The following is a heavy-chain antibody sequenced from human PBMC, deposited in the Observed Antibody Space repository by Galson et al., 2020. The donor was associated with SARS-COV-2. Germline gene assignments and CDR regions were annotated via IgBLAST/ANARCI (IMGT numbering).Heavy chain of an antibody. Sequence: GGSLRLSCAASGFTFSNFGMHWVRQAPGKGLEWVALISYDGGNKYSADSVKGRFTISRDNSKNTLYLQMNSLRAEDTAVYYCARRSITFGRIIGPYFDYWGQGTLVTVSS. J-gene: IGHJ4*02. V-gene: IGHV3-30*03. D-gene: IGHD3-16*02. CDR1: GFTFSNFG. CDR2: ISYDGGNK. CDR3: ARRSITFGRIIGPYFDY.